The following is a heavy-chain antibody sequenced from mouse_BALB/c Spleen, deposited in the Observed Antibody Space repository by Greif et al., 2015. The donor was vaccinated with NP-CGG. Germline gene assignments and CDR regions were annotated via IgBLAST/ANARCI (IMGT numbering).Heavy chain of an antibody. V-gene: IGHV1S81*02. J-gene: IGHJ1*01. Sequence: VQLQQSGAELVKPGASVKLSCKASGYAFTSYWMHWVKQRPGQGLEWIGEINPSNGRTNYNEKFKSKATLTVDKSSSTAYMQLSSLTSEDSAVYYCARGGTTVVADWYFDVWGAGTTVTVSS. CDR1: GYAFTSYW. CDR3: ARGGTTVVADWYFDV. CDR2: INPSNGRT. D-gene: IGHD1-1*01.